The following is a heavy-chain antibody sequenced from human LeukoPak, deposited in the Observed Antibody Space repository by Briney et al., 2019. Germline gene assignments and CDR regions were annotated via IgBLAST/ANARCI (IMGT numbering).Heavy chain of an antibody. V-gene: IGHV3-74*01. J-gene: IGHJ5*02. CDR1: GFTFSSYW. Sequence: GGSLRLSCAASGFTFSSYWMHWVRQAPGKGLVWVSRINSDGSSTSYADSVKGRFTISRDNSKNTLYLQMNSLRAEDTAVYYCAKVSAARYDNWFDPWGQGTLVTVSS. D-gene: IGHD6-6*01. CDR3: AKVSAARYDNWFDP. CDR2: INSDGSST.